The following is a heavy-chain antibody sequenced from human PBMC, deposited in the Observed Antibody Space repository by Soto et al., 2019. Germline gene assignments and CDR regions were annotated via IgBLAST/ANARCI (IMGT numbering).Heavy chain of an antibody. D-gene: IGHD1-26*01. CDR3: ARDGGRHSGGIDY. J-gene: IGHJ4*02. CDR1: GGTFSSYS. V-gene: IGHV1-69*01. CDR2: IIPIFGTA. Sequence: QVQLVQSGAEVKKPGSSVRVSCKASGGTFSSYSINWVRQAPGQGLEWMGEIIPIFGTANYAQKFQGRVTITADESTSTAYMELSSLRSEDAAVYYCARDGGRHSGGIDYWGQGTLVSVSS.